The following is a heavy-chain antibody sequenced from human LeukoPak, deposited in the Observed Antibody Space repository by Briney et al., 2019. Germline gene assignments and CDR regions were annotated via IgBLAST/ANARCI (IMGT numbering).Heavy chain of an antibody. V-gene: IGHV4-39*01. J-gene: IGHJ4*02. CDR2: IYYSGST. D-gene: IGHD3-10*01. CDR1: GGSISSSSYY. CDR3: ARQTYGSGSYYNLDC. Sequence: SETLSLTCTVSGGSISSSSYYWGWIRQPPGKGLEWIGTIYYSGSTCYNPSLKSRVTISVDTSKNQFSLKLGSVTAADTAVYYCARQTYGSGSYYNLDCWGQGTLVTVSS.